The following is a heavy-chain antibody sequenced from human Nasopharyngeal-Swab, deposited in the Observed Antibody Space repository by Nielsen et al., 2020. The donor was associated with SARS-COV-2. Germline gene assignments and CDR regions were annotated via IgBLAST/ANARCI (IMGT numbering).Heavy chain of an antibody. CDR3: ARAGGV. Sequence: WIRQPPGKGLEWMAVIWYDGSNKYYADSVKGRFTISRDNSKNTLYLQMNSLRAEDTAVYYCARAGGVWGKGTTVTVSS. CDR2: IWYDGSNK. V-gene: IGHV3-33*01. J-gene: IGHJ6*04. D-gene: IGHD3-16*01.